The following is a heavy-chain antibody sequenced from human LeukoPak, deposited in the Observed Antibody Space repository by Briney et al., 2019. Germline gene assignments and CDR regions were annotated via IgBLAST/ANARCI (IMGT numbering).Heavy chain of an antibody. CDR2: ISSSSSYI. Sequence: GGSLRLSCAASGFTFSTYGMNWVRQAPGKGLEWVSSISSSSSYIYYADSVKGRFTISRDNAKNSLYLQMNSLRAEDTAVYYCAREGMDYYDSSGYSDYWGQGTLVTVSS. V-gene: IGHV3-21*01. CDR3: AREGMDYYDSSGYSDY. CDR1: GFTFSTYG. J-gene: IGHJ4*02. D-gene: IGHD3-22*01.